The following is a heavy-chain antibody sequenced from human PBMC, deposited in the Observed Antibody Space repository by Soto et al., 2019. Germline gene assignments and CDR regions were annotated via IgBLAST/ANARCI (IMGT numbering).Heavy chain of an antibody. CDR1: GFTFSSYS. CDR3: ARDLSSSWSHYYYYYGMDV. V-gene: IGHV3-48*02. J-gene: IGHJ6*02. D-gene: IGHD6-13*01. CDR2: ISSSSSTI. Sequence: GGSLRLSCAASGFTFSSYSMNWVRQAPGKGLEWVSYISSSSSTIYYADSVKGRFTISRDNAKNSLYLQMNSLRDEDTAVYYCARDLSSSWSHYYYYYGMDVWGQGTTVTVSS.